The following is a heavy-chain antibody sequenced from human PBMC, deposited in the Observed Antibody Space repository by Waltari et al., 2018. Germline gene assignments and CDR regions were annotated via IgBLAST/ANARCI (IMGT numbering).Heavy chain of an antibody. Sequence: QVTLKESGPAVVQPTQTLTLTCAFSGFSLITTGMRATWVRQPPGKALEWLARIHWDNDKFYSPSLETRLTISKDISKNEVVLTVTNMDPADTATYYCARIDPLGAFDIWGQGIMVTVSS. D-gene: IGHD3-16*01. CDR3: ARIDPLGAFDI. CDR1: GFSLITTGMR. V-gene: IGHV2-70*04. J-gene: IGHJ3*02. CDR2: IHWDNDK.